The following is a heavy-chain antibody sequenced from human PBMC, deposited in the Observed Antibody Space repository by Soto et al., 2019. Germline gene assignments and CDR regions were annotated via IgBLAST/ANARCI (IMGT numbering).Heavy chain of an antibody. CDR2: IKQDGGED. CDR1: GFMCSYYS. CDR3: ARVYYESGGTTKSRAFDF. J-gene: IGHJ3*01. Sequence: PVGALRLSCAAAGFMCSYYSMSWIRQCPGKWLEGVSNIKQDGGEDYYPAFVKGRPTTARDNDKNSLYLQMNSLSAEETAVYYCARVYYESGGTTKSRAFDFWGQGTMVTVSS. V-gene: IGHV3-7*01. D-gene: IGHD3-22*01.